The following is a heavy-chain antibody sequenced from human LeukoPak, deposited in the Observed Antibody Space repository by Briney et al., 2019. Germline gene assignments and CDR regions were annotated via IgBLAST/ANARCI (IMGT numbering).Heavy chain of an antibody. CDR2: VSYDGSNK. D-gene: IGHD5-12*01. CDR3: ARVGKDSGYDWLYYFDY. J-gene: IGHJ4*02. CDR1: GFTFSSYA. Sequence: GRSLRLSCAASGFTFSSYAMDWVRQAPGKGLEWVAVVSYDGSNKYYADSVKGRFTISRDNSKNTLYLQMNSLRAEDTAVYYCARVGKDSGYDWLYYFDYWGQGTLVTVSS. V-gene: IGHV3-30*04.